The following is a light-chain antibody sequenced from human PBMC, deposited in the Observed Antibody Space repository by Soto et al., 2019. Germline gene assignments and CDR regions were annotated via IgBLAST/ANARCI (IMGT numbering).Light chain of an antibody. J-gene: IGKJ5*01. Sequence: EIVMTESPATISVSPGERATLSCRASQRVSSNLAWYQQKPGQAPRLLIYGSSTRATGIPARLSGSGSGTEFTLTIRSLHSEDFAGYYCQQYNNWPSITFGQATRPDIK. CDR3: QQYNNWPSIT. V-gene: IGKV3-15*01. CDR2: GSS. CDR1: QRVSSN.